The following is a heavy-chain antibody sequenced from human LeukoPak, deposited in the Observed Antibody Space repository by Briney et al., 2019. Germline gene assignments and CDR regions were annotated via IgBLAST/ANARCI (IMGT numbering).Heavy chain of an antibody. V-gene: IGHV4-39*01. J-gene: IGHJ5*02. CDR1: GGSISSYY. CDR2: IYHSGST. D-gene: IGHD2-2*01. Sequence: SETLSLTCTVSGGSISSYYWSWIRQPPGKGPEWIGTIYHSGSTYYNPSLKSRVTISVDTSKNQLSLNLSSVTAADTAVYYCARRYSTGWSSTSWGQGTLVIVSS. CDR3: ARRYSTGWSSTS.